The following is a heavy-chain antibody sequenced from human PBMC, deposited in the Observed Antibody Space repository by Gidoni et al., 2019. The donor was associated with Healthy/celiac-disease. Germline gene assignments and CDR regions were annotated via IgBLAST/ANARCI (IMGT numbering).Heavy chain of an antibody. Sequence: QVQLQESGPGLVKPSQTLSLTCAVSGGSISSGGYSWSWIRQPPGKGLEWIGYIYYSGSTYYNPSLKSRVTISVDTSKNQFSLKLSSVTAADTAVYYCARSIGVTIYGDYGWFDPWGQGTLVTVSS. CDR2: IYYSGST. CDR3: ARSIGVTIYGDYGWFDP. V-gene: IGHV4-30-4*07. J-gene: IGHJ5*02. CDR1: GGSISSGGYS. D-gene: IGHD4-17*01.